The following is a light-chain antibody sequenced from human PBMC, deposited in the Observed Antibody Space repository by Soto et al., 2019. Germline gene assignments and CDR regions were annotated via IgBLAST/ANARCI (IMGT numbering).Light chain of an antibody. CDR1: QGISNY. CDR3: QKYNSPVT. Sequence: DIQMTQSLSSLSASVGDRVTITCRASQGISNYLAWYQQKPGKVPKLLIYAASTLQSGVPSRFSGSGSGTDFTLTISSLQPEDVATYYCQKYNSPVTFGGGTKVDNK. J-gene: IGKJ4*01. CDR2: AAS. V-gene: IGKV1-27*01.